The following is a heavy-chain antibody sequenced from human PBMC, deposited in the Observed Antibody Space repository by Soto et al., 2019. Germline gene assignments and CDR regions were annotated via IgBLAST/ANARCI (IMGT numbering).Heavy chain of an antibody. Sequence: PGGSLRLSCAASGFTFSSYGMHWVRQAPGKGLEWVAVISYDGSNKYYADSVKGRFTISRDNSKNTLYLQMNSLRAEDTAVYYCAKPGTTYYYDSSPDYWGQGTLVTVS. CDR2: ISYDGSNK. D-gene: IGHD3-22*01. CDR1: GFTFSSYG. J-gene: IGHJ4*02. V-gene: IGHV3-30*18. CDR3: AKPGTTYYYDSSPDY.